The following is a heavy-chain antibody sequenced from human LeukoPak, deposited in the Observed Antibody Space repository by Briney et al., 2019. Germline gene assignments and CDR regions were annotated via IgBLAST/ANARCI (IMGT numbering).Heavy chain of an antibody. CDR2: INHSGST. J-gene: IGHJ4*02. D-gene: IGHD3-22*01. Sequence: MPSETLSLTCAVYGGSFSGYYWSWIRQPPGKGLEWIGEINHSGSTNYNPSLKSRVTISVDTSKNQFSLKLSSVTAADTAVYYCASYDSSGYYFDYWGQGTLVTVSS. CDR3: ASYDSSGYYFDY. CDR1: GGSFSGYY. V-gene: IGHV4-34*01.